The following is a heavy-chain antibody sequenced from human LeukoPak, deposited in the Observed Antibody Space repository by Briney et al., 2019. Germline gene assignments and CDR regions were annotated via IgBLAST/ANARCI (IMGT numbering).Heavy chain of an antibody. J-gene: IGHJ4*02. CDR2: INHSGST. CDR1: GGSFSGYY. V-gene: IGHV4-34*01. Sequence: SETLSLTCAVYGGSFSGYYWSWIRQPPGKGLEWIGEINHSGSTNYNPSLKSRVTISVDTSKNQFSLKLSSVTAADTAVYYCARFCATHNHDYWGQGTLVTVSS. CDR3: ARFCATHNHDY. D-gene: IGHD1-20*01.